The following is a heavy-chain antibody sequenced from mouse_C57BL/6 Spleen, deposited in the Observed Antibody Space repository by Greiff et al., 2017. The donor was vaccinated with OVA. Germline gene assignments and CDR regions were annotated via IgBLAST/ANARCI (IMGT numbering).Heavy chain of an antibody. CDR3: ANWDFDY. CDR1: GFTFSDYG. D-gene: IGHD4-1*01. CDR2: ISSGSSTI. Sequence: DVHLVESGGGLVKPGGSLKLSCAASGFTFSDYGMHWVRQAPEKGLEWVAYISSGSSTIYYADTVKGRFTISRDNAKNTLFLQMTSLRSEDTAMYYCANWDFDYWGQGTTLTVSS. V-gene: IGHV5-17*01. J-gene: IGHJ2*01.